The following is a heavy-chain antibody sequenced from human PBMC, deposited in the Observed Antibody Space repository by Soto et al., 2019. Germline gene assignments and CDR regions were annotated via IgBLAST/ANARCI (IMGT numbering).Heavy chain of an antibody. CDR1: GYSFTSYW. CDR2: IDPSDSYT. J-gene: IGHJ6*02. Sequence: HGESLKISCKGSGYSFTSYWISWVRQMPGKGLEWMGRIDPSDSYTNYSPSFQGHVTISADKSISTAYLQWSSLKASDTAMYYCARQPYSSGWLYYYYGMDVWGQGTTVTVSS. CDR3: ARQPYSSGWLYYYYGMDV. D-gene: IGHD6-19*01. V-gene: IGHV5-10-1*01.